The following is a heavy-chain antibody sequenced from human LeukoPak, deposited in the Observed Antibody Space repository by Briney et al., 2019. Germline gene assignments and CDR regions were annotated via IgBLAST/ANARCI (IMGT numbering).Heavy chain of an antibody. Sequence: PGGSLRLSCAASGFTFSSYAMGWVRQAPGKGLEWVSAISGSGGSTYYADSVKGRFTISRDNSKNTLYLQMNSLRAEDTAVYYCAKDHGGNYWYYYYYMDVWGKGTTVTVSS. CDR2: ISGSGGST. CDR3: AKDHGGNYWYYYYYMDV. V-gene: IGHV3-23*01. J-gene: IGHJ6*03. CDR1: GFTFSSYA. D-gene: IGHD4/OR15-4a*01.